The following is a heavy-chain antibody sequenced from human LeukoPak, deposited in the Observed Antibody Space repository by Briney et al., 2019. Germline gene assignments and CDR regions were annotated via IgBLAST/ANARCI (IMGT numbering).Heavy chain of an antibody. J-gene: IGHJ5*02. CDR2: IYNSGST. Sequence: SETLSLTCTVSGGSISSYYWSWIRQPAGKGLEWIGRIYNSGSTNYNPSLKSRVTISVDTSKNQFSLNLRFVTAADTAVYYCARSDGSNWFDPWGQGTLVTVSS. CDR3: ARSDGSNWFDP. V-gene: IGHV4-4*07. CDR1: GGSISSYY. D-gene: IGHD6-19*01.